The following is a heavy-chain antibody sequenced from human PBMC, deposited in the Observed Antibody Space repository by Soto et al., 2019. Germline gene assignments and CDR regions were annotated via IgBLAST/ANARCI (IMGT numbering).Heavy chain of an antibody. CDR2: IYYSGST. CDR1: GGSISSGGYY. J-gene: IGHJ3*02. V-gene: IGHV4-31*03. D-gene: IGHD3-9*01. Sequence: QVQLQESGPGLVKPSQTLSLTCTVSGGSISSGGYYWSWIRQHPGKGLEWIGYIYYSGSTYYNPSLESRITIXVXTXKNQFSLKLSSVTAADTAVYYCARDKPHPIRYFDWLGGAFDIWGQGTMVTVSS. CDR3: ARDKPHPIRYFDWLGGAFDI.